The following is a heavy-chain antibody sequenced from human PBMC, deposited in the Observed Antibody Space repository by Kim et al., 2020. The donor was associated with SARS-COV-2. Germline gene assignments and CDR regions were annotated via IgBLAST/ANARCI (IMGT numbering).Heavy chain of an antibody. D-gene: IGHD5-12*01. J-gene: IGHJ4*02. Sequence: NYAQKFQGRVTITADESTSTAYMELSSLRSEDTAVYYCAQGSGYDGGIDYWGQGTLVTVSS. CDR3: AQGSGYDGGIDY. V-gene: IGHV1-69*01.